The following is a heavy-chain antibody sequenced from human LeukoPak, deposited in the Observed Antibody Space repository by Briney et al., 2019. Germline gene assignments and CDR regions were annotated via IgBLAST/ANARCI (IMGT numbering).Heavy chain of an antibody. CDR3: ARGVVCHIRVAFYI. CDR1: GFTFSDYY. Sequence: GGSLRLSCAASGFTFSDYYMSWIRQAPGKGLEWVSYISSSGSTIYYADSVKGRFTISRDNAKNSLYMQMNSLRAEDTAVYYWARGVVCHIRVAFYIGGQGKGVTVSS. CDR2: ISSSGSTI. V-gene: IGHV3-11*04. D-gene: IGHD2-15*01. J-gene: IGHJ3*02.